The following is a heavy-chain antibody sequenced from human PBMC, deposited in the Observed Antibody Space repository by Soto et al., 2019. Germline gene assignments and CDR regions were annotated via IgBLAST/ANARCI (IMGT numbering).Heavy chain of an antibody. Sequence: GGSLRLSCAASGFTFSSYAMHWVRQAPGKGLEWVAVISYDGSNKYYADSVKGRFTISRDNSKNTLYLQMNSLRAEDTAVYYCAKMPHIVSGYDPRFDNWGQGTLVTVSS. J-gene: IGHJ4*02. CDR1: GFTFSSYA. CDR3: AKMPHIVSGYDPRFDN. D-gene: IGHD5-12*01. V-gene: IGHV3-30-3*01. CDR2: ISYDGSNK.